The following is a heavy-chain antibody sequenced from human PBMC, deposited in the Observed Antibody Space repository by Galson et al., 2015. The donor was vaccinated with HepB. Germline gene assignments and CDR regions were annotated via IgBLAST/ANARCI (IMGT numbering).Heavy chain of an antibody. Sequence: SVKVSXXXSGYTFTXYYMHWVRQAPGQGLEWMGIINPSGGSTSYAQKFQGRVTMTRDTSTSTVYMELCSLRSEDTAVYYCARYPGTYFDYWGPGTLVTVSS. D-gene: IGHD1-1*01. V-gene: IGHV1-46*03. CDR1: GYTFTXYY. CDR2: INPSGGST. CDR3: ARYPGTYFDY. J-gene: IGHJ4*02.